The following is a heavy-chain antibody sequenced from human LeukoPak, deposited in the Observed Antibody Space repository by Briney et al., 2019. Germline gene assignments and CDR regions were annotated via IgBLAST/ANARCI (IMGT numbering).Heavy chain of an antibody. CDR1: GGSISSYY. CDR2: TYHSGST. V-gene: IGHV4-59*08. J-gene: IGHJ5*02. D-gene: IGHD3-22*01. Sequence: SETLSLTCTVSGGSISSYYWSSIRQPPGKGLEWIGYTYHSGSTNYNPSLKSRVTISVDTSKNQFSLKLSSVTAADTAVYYCARLETYYYDSSGYFWFDPWGQGTLVTVSS. CDR3: ARLETYYYDSSGYFWFDP.